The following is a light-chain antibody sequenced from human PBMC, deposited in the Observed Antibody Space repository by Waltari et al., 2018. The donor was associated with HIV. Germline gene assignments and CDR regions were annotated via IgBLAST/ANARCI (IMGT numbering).Light chain of an antibody. CDR2: GGN. CDR1: FGPVSPSCY. J-gene: IGLJ2*01. Sequence: QTVVTQESSLTVSPGGTVTLTCGLPFGPVSPSCYPNWLQQKPGNPPPALIYGGNTKQRWTPARYSGSILGDKATLTLTAVQPEDEAIYYCLLYVGASYVFGGGT. CDR3: LLYVGASYV. V-gene: IGLV7-43*01.